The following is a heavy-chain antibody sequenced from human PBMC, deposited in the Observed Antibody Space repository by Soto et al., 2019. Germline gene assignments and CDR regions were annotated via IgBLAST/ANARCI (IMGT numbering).Heavy chain of an antibody. D-gene: IGHD3-22*01. CDR1: GYSFAGYW. J-gene: IGHJ4*02. Sequence: GESLKISCKGSGYSFAGYWITWVRQKPGKGLEWMGRIDPSDSQTYYSPSFRGHVTISAPKSITTVFLQWSSLWASDTAMYYCARQIYDSDTGPNCQYYFDAWGQGTPVTVSS. CDR2: IDPSDSQT. V-gene: IGHV5-10-1*01. CDR3: ARQIYDSDTGPNCQYYFDA.